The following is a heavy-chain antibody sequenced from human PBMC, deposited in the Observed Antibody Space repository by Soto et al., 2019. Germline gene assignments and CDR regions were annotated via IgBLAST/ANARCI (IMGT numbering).Heavy chain of an antibody. Sequence: GESLKISCKGSGYSFTSYWISWVRQMPGKGLEWMGRIDPSDSYTNYSPSFQGHVTISADKSISTAYLQWSSLKASDTAMYYCASAPYYYDSSGYYGAAFDIWGQGTMVTVSS. J-gene: IGHJ3*02. CDR3: ASAPYYYDSSGYYGAAFDI. CDR2: IDPSDSYT. D-gene: IGHD3-22*01. CDR1: GYSFTSYW. V-gene: IGHV5-10-1*01.